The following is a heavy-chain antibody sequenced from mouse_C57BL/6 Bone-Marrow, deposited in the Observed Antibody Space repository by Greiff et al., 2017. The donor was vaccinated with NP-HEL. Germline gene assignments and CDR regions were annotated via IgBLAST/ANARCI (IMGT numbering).Heavy chain of an antibody. D-gene: IGHD1-1*01. CDR3: ARVGKRTVPSAY. Sequence: EVMLVESGGGLVKPGGSLKLSCAASGFTFSSYAMSWVRQTPEKRLEWVATISDGGSYTYYPDNVKGRFTISRDNAKNNLYLQMSHLKSEDTAMYYCARVGKRTVPSAYWGQGTLVTVSA. V-gene: IGHV5-4*03. CDR2: ISDGGSYT. J-gene: IGHJ3*01. CDR1: GFTFSSYA.